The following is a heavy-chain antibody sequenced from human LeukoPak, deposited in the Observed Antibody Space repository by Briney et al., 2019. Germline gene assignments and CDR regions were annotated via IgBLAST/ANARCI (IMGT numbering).Heavy chain of an antibody. D-gene: IGHD6-13*01. V-gene: IGHV3-21*06. CDR3: ARYSDTGYSSSWYSTPFDY. J-gene: IGHJ4*02. CDR1: GFTFRSYS. Sequence: GGSLRLSCAASGFTFRSYSMKWVRQAPGKGLEWVPSISSSSSYIYYADSVKGRFTISRDNAKNLLYLQMNSLRAEDTAVYYCARYSDTGYSSSWYSTPFDYWGQGTLVTVSS. CDR2: ISSSSSYI.